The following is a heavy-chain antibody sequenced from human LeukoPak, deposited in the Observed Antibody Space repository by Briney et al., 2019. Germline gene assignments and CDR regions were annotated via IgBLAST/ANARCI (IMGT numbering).Heavy chain of an antibody. CDR1: GGSISSYY. V-gene: IGHV4-59*12. CDR3: ARDRQLVTYYYYGMDV. CDR2: IYYSGST. Sequence: SETLSLTCTVSGGSISSYYWSWIRQPPGKGLEWIGYIYYSGSTNYNPSLKSRVTISVDTSKNQFSLKLSSVTAADTAVYYCARDRQLVTYYYYGMDVWGQGTTVTVSS. J-gene: IGHJ6*02. D-gene: IGHD6-6*01.